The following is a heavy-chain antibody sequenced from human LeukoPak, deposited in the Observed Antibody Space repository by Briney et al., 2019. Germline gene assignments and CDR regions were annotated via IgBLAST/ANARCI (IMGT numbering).Heavy chain of an antibody. CDR1: GFTFSSYS. V-gene: IGHV3-21*01. CDR2: ISSSTSYI. D-gene: IGHD3-10*01. CDR3: ARAGGSSVSHSDY. J-gene: IGHJ4*02. Sequence: GGSLRLSCAASGFTFSSYSMNWIRQAPGKGLEWVSSISSSTSYIYYADSVKGRFTISKDNAKNSLYLQMNSLRAEDTAVYYCARAGGSSVSHSDYWGQGTLVTVSS.